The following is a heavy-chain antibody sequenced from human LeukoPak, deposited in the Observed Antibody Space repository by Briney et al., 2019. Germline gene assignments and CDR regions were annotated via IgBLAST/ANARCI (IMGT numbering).Heavy chain of an antibody. CDR1: GFTFSSYA. D-gene: IGHD3-3*01. Sequence: GGSLRLSCAASGFTFSSYAMSWVRQAPRQGLEWVSAISGSGGSTYYADSVKGRFTISRDNSKNTLYLQMNSLRAEDTAVYYCAKDRTIFGVVADYWGQGTLVTVSS. CDR3: AKDRTIFGVVADY. J-gene: IGHJ4*02. V-gene: IGHV3-23*01. CDR2: ISGSGGST.